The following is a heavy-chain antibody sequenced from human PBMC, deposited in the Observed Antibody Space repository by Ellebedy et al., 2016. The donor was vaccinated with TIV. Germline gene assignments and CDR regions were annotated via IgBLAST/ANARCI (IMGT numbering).Heavy chain of an antibody. CDR2: IYYSGST. CDR3: ARFGWGGDCNAFVI. CDR1: GCSISSYY. Sequence: SETLSLXXTVSGCSISSYYWSWIRQPPGKGLEWIGYIYYSGSTNYNPSLKSRVTISVDTSKNQFSLKLSSVTAADTAVYYCARFGWGGDCNAFVIWGQGTMVTVSS. J-gene: IGHJ3*02. V-gene: IGHV4-59*01. D-gene: IGHD2-21*02.